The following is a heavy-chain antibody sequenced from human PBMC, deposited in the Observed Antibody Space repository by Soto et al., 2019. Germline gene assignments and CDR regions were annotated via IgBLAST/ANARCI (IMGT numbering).Heavy chain of an antibody. V-gene: IGHV1-46*01. CDR2: IHPSGDT. J-gene: IGHJ5*02. CDR3: AIWGIVGATTPVGWFDH. CDR1: GYKFTTYF. Sequence: ASVKVSCKASGYKFTTYFIHWVRQAPGQGLEWMGMIHPSGDTGYAQKFRGRVTMTIDTSTTTAYMELRNLTSEDTAVYYCAIWGIVGATTPVGWFDHWGQGTLVTVSS. D-gene: IGHD1-26*01.